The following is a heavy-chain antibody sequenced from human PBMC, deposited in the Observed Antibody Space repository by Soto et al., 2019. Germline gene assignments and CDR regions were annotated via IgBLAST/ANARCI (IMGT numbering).Heavy chain of an antibody. D-gene: IGHD3-16*01. V-gene: IGHV2-5*02. CDR3: AHKGGGDRILDY. CDR1: GFSLSTSGVG. J-gene: IGHJ4*02. CDR2: IYWDDAK. Sequence: QITLKESGPTLVKPTQTLTLTCTFSGFSLSTSGVGVGWIRQPPGKALEWLALIYWDDAKHYSPSLKSRLTITMDTSKNQVVLIMTNMDPVDTATYYCAHKGGGDRILDYWGQGTLVTVSS.